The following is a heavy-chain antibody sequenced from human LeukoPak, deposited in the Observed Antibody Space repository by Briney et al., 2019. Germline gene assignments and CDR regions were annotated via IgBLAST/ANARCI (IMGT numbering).Heavy chain of an antibody. CDR1: VGIFSSYI. V-gene: IGHV1-18*01. CDR3: ARDIATVVHQD. Sequence: ASVKVSCKGCVGIFSSYIISWVRQAPGQGLEWMGWISGYNGKTNYVQRFQGRVTMTTDTSTTTAYMELRNLRSDDTAVYYCARDIATVVHQDWGQGTLVTVSS. D-gene: IGHD2-15*01. CDR2: ISGYNGKT. J-gene: IGHJ4*02.